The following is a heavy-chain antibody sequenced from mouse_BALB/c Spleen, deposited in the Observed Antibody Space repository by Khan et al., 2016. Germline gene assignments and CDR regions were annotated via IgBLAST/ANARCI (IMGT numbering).Heavy chain of an antibody. CDR1: GFNIKDYY. V-gene: IGHV14-4*02. J-gene: IGHJ3*01. CDR3: ASYGNSFAGFVY. CDR2: IDPENGDT. D-gene: IGHD2-10*01. Sequence: VRLQQSGAELVRSGASVKLSCTASGFNIKDYYLHWVKQRPEQGLEWIGWIDPENGDTEYAPKFQGKATITADTSSNTAFLQLSSLTSEDTAVYYCASYGNSFAGFVYWGQGTLVTVSA.